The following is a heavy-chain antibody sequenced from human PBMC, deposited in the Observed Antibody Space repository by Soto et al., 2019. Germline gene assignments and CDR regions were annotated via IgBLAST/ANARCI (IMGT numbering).Heavy chain of an antibody. Sequence: GRALRISCGGRGCTVSSSGLQSVHQAKSKGLEWMAVISYDGSDKYYADYVKGRVIIARDNSKNTLNLEMNSLRAEDTAIYSCVKSRVPGAYGNYYGMDVRGQGTTVTLYS. CDR1: GCTVSSSG. D-gene: IGHD6-19*01. CDR2: ISYDGSDK. CDR3: VKSRVPGAYGNYYGMDV. V-gene: IGHV3-33*05. J-gene: IGHJ6*02.